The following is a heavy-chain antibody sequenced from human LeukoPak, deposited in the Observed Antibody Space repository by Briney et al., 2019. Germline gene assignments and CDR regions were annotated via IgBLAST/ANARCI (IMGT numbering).Heavy chain of an antibody. CDR3: ARGPGPADDGGGYCFDY. CDR1: GHTFTSYY. V-gene: IGHV1-46*01. D-gene: IGHD3-22*01. J-gene: IGHJ4*02. CDR2: INPSGGST. Sequence: ASVKVSCKASGHTFTSYYLYWVRQAPGQGLGWMGVINPSGGSTTSAQKFQGRVTMTRDTSTSTVYTELRSLRSEDTAVYYCARGPGPADDGGGYCFDYWGQGTLVTVSS.